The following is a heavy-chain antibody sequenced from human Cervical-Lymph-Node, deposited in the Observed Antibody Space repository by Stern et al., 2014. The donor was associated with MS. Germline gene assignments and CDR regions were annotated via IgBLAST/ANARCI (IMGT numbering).Heavy chain of an antibody. Sequence: VQLVESGAEVKKPGSSVKVSCKASGGTFSSYALSWGRQAPGQGLEWEGGIIPIIGTAHYAQKFQGRVTITADDSIKTAYMEVSSVRSEDTAVYYCARDQRHYGSGHYAFDIWGQGTMVTVSS. CDR2: IIPIIGTA. CDR1: GGTFSSYA. J-gene: IGHJ3*02. V-gene: IGHV1-69*01. D-gene: IGHD3-10*01. CDR3: ARDQRHYGSGHYAFDI.